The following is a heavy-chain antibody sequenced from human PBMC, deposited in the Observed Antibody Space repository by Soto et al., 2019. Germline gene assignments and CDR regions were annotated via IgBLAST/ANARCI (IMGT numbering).Heavy chain of an antibody. CDR2: IYWDDDK. J-gene: IGHJ4*02. CDR3: AHRREDRGGLGNFDY. CDR1: GFSLSTSGVG. D-gene: IGHD2-15*01. V-gene: IGHV2-5*02. Sequence: QITLKESGPTLVKPTQTLTLTCTFSGFSLSTSGVGVGWIRQPPGTALDWLALIYWDDDKRYSPSLRSRLTITKDTSKNQVVLTMNNMDPVDTATYYCAHRREDRGGLGNFDYWGQGTLVTVSS.